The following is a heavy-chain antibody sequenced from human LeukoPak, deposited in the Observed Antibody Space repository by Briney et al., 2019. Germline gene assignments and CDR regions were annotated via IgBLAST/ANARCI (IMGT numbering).Heavy chain of an antibody. D-gene: IGHD2-15*01. J-gene: IGHJ6*02. V-gene: IGHV4-31*03. CDR3: ARIVVVAAHYYYYGMDV. CDR2: IYYSGST. CDR1: GGSISSGGYY. Sequence: PSETLSLTCTVSGGSISSGGYYWSWIRQHPGKGLEWIGYIYYSGSTYYNPSLKSRVTISVDTSKNQFSLKLSSVTAADTAVYYCARIVVVAAHYYYYGMDVWGQGTTVTVSS.